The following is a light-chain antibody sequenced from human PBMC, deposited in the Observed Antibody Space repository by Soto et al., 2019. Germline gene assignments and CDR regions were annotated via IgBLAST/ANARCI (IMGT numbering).Light chain of an antibody. CDR3: CSWAGSNTFYF. CDR2: EVS. V-gene: IGLV2-23*02. J-gene: IGLJ1*01. CDR1: TTDVGSYNL. Sequence: QSALTQPASVSGSPGQSITISCTGTTTDVGSYNLVSWYQQNPGRAPKLMIYEVSRRPSGVSNRFSGSKSGNTASLTISGLQAEDYADYYCCSWAGSNTFYFFGTGTKVTVL.